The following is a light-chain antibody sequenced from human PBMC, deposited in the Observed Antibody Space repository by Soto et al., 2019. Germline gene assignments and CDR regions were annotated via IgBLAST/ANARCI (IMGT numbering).Light chain of an antibody. CDR3: QQYGGSPIT. J-gene: IGKJ5*01. CDR1: QSLSSSY. V-gene: IGKV3-20*01. Sequence: EIVLTQSPGTLSLSPGERATLSCRASQSLSSSYLAWYQQKPGQAPRLLIYGTSIRATGIPDRFSGSGSATDFTLTISRLEPEDFAPYYCQQYGGSPITFGQGTRLEIK. CDR2: GTS.